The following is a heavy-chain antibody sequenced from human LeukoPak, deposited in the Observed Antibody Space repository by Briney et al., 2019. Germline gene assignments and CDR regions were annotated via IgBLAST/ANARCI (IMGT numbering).Heavy chain of an antibody. V-gene: IGHV4-59*12. Sequence: PSETLSLTCTVSGGSISSFYWSWIRQPPGKGLEWIGYIYYTGSTNYNSSLKSRVTISVDTSKNQFSLNLSSVTAADTAVYYCARESPYYMDVWGKGTTVTISS. J-gene: IGHJ6*03. CDR1: GGSISSFY. CDR2: IYYTGST. CDR3: ARESPYYMDV.